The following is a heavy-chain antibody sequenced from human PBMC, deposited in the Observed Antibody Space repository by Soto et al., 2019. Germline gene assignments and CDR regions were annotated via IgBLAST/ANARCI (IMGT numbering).Heavy chain of an antibody. Sequence: SVKVSCKASGGTFSSYAISWVRQAPGQGLEWMGGTIPIFGTANYAQKFQGRVTITADKSTSTAYMELSSLRSEDTAVYYCARVPYYDFWSGYAPRRPMDVWGQGTTVTVSS. CDR3: ARVPYYDFWSGYAPRRPMDV. V-gene: IGHV1-69*06. CDR1: GGTFSSYA. D-gene: IGHD3-3*01. CDR2: TIPIFGTA. J-gene: IGHJ6*02.